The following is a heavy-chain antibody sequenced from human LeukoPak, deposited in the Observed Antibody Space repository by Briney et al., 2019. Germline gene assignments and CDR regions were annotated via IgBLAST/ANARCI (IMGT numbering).Heavy chain of an antibody. J-gene: IGHJ4*02. V-gene: IGHV3-11*04. CDR1: GFTFSDYY. CDR2: ISSSGSTI. Sequence: PGGSLRLSCAASGFTFSDYYMSWIRQAPGKGLEWVSYISSSGSTIYYADSVKGRFTISRDNAKNSLYLQMNSLRAEDTAVYYCATEAVAGTWAEGYYFDYWGQGTLVTVSS. CDR3: ATEAVAGTWAEGYYFDY. D-gene: IGHD6-19*01.